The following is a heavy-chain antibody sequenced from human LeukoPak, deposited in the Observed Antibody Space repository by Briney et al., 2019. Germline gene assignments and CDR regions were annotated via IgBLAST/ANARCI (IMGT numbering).Heavy chain of an antibody. CDR2: INSDGSST. CDR1: GFTFSSYW. CDR3: ARDHYRNGWYNWFDP. V-gene: IGHV3-74*01. J-gene: IGHJ5*02. D-gene: IGHD4-11*01. Sequence: GGSLRLSCAASGFTFSSYWMHWVRQAPGKGLVWVSRINSDGSSTSYADSVKGRFTISRDNSKNTLYLQMNSLRAEDTAVYYCARDHYRNGWYNWFDPWGQGTLVTVSS.